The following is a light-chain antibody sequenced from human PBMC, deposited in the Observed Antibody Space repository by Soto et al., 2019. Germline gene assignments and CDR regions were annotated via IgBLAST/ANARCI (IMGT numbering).Light chain of an antibody. Sequence: DIQMTQSPSSVSASVGDRVAITCRASQLISTWLAWYQQKPGKALKLLIYAASSLQSGVPSRFSGSGSGTDFTLTISSLQPEDFATYYCQQANSFPYTFGQGTKLEIK. CDR2: AAS. V-gene: IGKV1-12*01. J-gene: IGKJ2*01. CDR1: QLISTW. CDR3: QQANSFPYT.